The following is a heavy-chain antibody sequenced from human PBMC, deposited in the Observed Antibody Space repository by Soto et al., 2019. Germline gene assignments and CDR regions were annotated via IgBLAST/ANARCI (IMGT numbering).Heavy chain of an antibody. CDR1: GFTFDDYA. J-gene: IGHJ6*02. V-gene: IGHV3-9*01. CDR3: AKDNGYDFWSGYPLFGFMAHYGMDV. Sequence: EVQLVESGGGLVQPGRSLRLSCAASGFTFDDYAMHWVRQAPGKGLEWVSGISWNSGSIGYADSVKGRFTISRDNAKNSLYLQMNSLRAEDTALYYCAKDNGYDFWSGYPLFGFMAHYGMDVWGQGTTVTVSS. D-gene: IGHD3-3*01. CDR2: ISWNSGSI.